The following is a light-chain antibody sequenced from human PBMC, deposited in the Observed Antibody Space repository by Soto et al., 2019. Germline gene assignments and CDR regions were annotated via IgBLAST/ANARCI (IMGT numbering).Light chain of an antibody. CDR1: QSIGKH. V-gene: IGKV1-39*01. Sequence: DIQMTQSPSFLSASVGARVPINCRASQSIGKHLNWYQQKPGKAPKFIIYGASTLQSGVPSRFTGSGSGTDFTLTVNSLQAEDVATYYCQQSYTSLTTFGQGTRLEIK. CDR2: GAS. J-gene: IGKJ5*01. CDR3: QQSYTSLTT.